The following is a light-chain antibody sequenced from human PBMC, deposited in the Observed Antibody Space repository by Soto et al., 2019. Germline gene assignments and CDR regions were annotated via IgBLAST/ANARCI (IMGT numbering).Light chain of an antibody. CDR1: SSDVGSYNL. Sequence: QSALTQPASVSGSPGQSITISCTGTSSDVGSYNLVSWYQQHPGKAPKLMIYEGSKRPSGVSNRFSGSKSGNTASLTISGLQAEDEAHYHCCSYAGSSTFVVFGGGTKLTVL. V-gene: IGLV2-23*03. CDR2: EGS. CDR3: CSYAGSSTFVV. J-gene: IGLJ2*01.